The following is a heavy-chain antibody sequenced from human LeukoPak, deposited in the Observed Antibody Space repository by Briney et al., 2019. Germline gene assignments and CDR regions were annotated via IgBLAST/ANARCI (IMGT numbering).Heavy chain of an antibody. CDR3: ARLYYGSGTTNDY. D-gene: IGHD3-10*01. CDR1: GFTVSSNY. J-gene: IGHJ4*02. Sequence: GGSLRLSCAASGFTVSSNYMSWVRQAPGKGLEWVSVIYSGGSTYCADSVKGRFTISRDNSKNTLYLQMNSLRAEDTAVYYCARLYYGSGTTNDYWGQGTLVTVSS. CDR2: IYSGGST. V-gene: IGHV3-66*04.